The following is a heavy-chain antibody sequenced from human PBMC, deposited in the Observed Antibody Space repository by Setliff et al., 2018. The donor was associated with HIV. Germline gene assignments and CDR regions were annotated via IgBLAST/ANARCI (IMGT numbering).Heavy chain of an antibody. CDR3: ARGRHCMDGRCYPHYYYYHYMDV. CDR1: GGSFSGYY. CDR2: INLIGRT. D-gene: IGHD2-15*01. Sequence: SETLSLTCAVYGGSFSGYYWNWIRQPPGKGLEWVGEINLIGRTNYNPSLKSRVTISLDTSKNQFSLKLSSVTAADTAVYYCARGRHCMDGRCYPHYYYYHYMDVWARGTTVTV. J-gene: IGHJ6*03. V-gene: IGHV4-34*01.